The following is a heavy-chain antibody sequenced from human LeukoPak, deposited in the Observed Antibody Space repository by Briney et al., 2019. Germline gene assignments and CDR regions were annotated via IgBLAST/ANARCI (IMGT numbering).Heavy chain of an antibody. CDR2: LYYSGST. V-gene: IGHV4-59*12. D-gene: IGHD5-12*01. Sequence: SETLSLTCIVSGGSISSYYWSWIRQPPGKGLEWIGYLYYSGSTSYNPSLKSRVTISADTSKNQFSLKLSSVTAADTAVYYCARGESGFDSFLVFYYGMDVWGQGTTVTVSS. J-gene: IGHJ6*02. CDR3: ARGESGFDSFLVFYYGMDV. CDR1: GGSISSYY.